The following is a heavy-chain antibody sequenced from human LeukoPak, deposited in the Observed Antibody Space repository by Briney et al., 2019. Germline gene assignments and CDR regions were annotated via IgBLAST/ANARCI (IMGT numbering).Heavy chain of an antibody. Sequence: LXLXXXASXXTXXSYAMNWVRQAXGXGLEWVSYISAGGGSTYYADSVKGRFTISRDNSKNTLYLQMNSLRAEDTAVYYCAKDLRLDSSGWYNYYYYGMDVWGQGTTVTVSS. CDR1: XXTXXSYA. J-gene: IGHJ6*02. CDR3: AKDLRLDSSGWYNYYYYGMDV. CDR2: ISAGGGST. V-gene: IGHV3-23*01. D-gene: IGHD6-19*01.